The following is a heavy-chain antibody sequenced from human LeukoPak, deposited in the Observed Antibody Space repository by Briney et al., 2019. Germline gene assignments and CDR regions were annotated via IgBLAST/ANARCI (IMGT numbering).Heavy chain of an antibody. CDR2: ISAYNGDT. Sequence: ASVKVSCKASGYTFTSYKINWVRQAPGQGLEWMGWISAYNGDTNYAQKLQGRVTMTTDTSTSTAYMELRSLRSDDTAVYYCAKVKVAYYYDNSGNPPFDSWGQGTLVTVSS. CDR1: GYTFTSYK. CDR3: AKVKVAYYYDNSGNPPFDS. J-gene: IGHJ4*02. V-gene: IGHV1-18*01. D-gene: IGHD3-22*01.